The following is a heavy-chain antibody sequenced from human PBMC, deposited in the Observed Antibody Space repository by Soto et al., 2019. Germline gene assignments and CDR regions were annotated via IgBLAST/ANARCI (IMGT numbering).Heavy chain of an antibody. CDR2: INAGNGNT. D-gene: IGHD1-26*01. V-gene: IGHV1-3*01. J-gene: IGHJ2*01. CDR3: ARGGSLYWYFDL. Sequence: ASVKVSCKASGYTFTSYAMHWVRQAPGQRLEWMGWINAGNGNTKYSQKFQGRVTITRDTSASTAYMELSSLRSEDTAVYYCARGGSLYWYFDLWGRGTLVTVAS. CDR1: GYTFTSYA.